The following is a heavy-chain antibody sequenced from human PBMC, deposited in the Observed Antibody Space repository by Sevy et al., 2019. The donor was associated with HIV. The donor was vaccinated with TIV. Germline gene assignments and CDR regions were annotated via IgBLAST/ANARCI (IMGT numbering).Heavy chain of an antibody. CDR1: GGSINTYY. CDR2: VYSSGST. J-gene: IGHJ2*01. D-gene: IGHD1-26*01. Sequence: SETLSLTCTVSGGSINTYYWSWIRQPPGKGLEYIGYVYSSGSTSYSPSLKSRVNISLDTSKNQFSLNLGSLTAADTAVYYCARGSVGDRYIDLWGRGTLVTVSS. V-gene: IGHV4-59*01. CDR3: ARGSVGDRYIDL.